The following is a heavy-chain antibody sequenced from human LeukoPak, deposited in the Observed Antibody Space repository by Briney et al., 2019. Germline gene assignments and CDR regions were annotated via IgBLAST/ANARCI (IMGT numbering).Heavy chain of an antibody. V-gene: IGHV4-59*08. Sequence: PSETLSLTCTVSGGSISSYYWSWIRQPPGKGLEWIGYIYYSGSPNYNPSLKSRVTISVDTSKNQFSLRLNSVTAADTAVYYCAKTTFIAAADTNWFDPWGQGTQVTVSS. CDR1: GGSISSYY. J-gene: IGHJ5*02. CDR2: IYYSGSP. CDR3: AKTTFIAAADTNWFDP. D-gene: IGHD6-13*01.